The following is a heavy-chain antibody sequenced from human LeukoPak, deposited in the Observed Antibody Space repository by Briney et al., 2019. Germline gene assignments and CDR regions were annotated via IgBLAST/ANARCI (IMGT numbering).Heavy chain of an antibody. CDR2: ISGNGGST. V-gene: IGHV3-23*01. J-gene: IGHJ6*02. Sequence: PGGSLRLSCAASGFTFSSYAMSWVRQAPGKGLEWVSAISGNGGSTYYADSVKGRFTISRDNSKNTLYLQMNSLRAEDTAVYYCAKKIDGFGETKYYYGMDVWGQGTTVTVSS. D-gene: IGHD3-10*01. CDR3: AKKIDGFGETKYYYGMDV. CDR1: GFTFSSYA.